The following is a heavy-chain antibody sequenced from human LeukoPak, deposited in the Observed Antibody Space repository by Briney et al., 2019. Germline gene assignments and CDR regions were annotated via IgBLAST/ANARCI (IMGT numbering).Heavy chain of an antibody. V-gene: IGHV3-53*01. CDR3: AREKSRGGDFYGMDV. Sequence: PGGSLRLSCAASGFTVSTKYMSWVRQSPVKGLEWDSITYSGGVTYYADSVRGRFTISRDNSKNTMDLQMDSLRADDTAIYYCAREKSRGGDFYGMDVWGQGTTVTVSS. J-gene: IGHJ6*02. D-gene: IGHD2-15*01. CDR1: GFTVSTKY. CDR2: TYSGGVT.